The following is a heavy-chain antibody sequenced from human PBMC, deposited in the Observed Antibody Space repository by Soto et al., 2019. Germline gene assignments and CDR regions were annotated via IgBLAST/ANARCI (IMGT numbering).Heavy chain of an antibody. CDR2: ISYDGSKK. V-gene: IGHV3-30*18. CDR1: GFTFSSYA. J-gene: IGHJ4*02. CDR3: EKGSPPVH. Sequence: QVQLVESGGGVVQPGRSLRLSCVASGFTFSSYAMHWVRQAPGKGLEWVAVISYDGSKKYYADSVKGRFTISRDNSKNTLYLQMNSLRDDAPAVYQCEKGSPPVHWGQGTLVTVST.